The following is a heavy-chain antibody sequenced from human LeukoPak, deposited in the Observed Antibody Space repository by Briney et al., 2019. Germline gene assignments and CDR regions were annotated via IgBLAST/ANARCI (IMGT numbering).Heavy chain of an antibody. D-gene: IGHD5-24*01. CDR1: GFTVSSNY. CDR2: IYSGGST. V-gene: IGHV3-53*01. J-gene: IGHJ4*02. CDR3: ARGDGYNYWDY. Sequence: GGSLRLSCAASGFTVSSNYMSWVRQAPGKGLEWVSVIYSGGSTYYADSVKGRSTISRDNSKNTVYLQMDSLRAEDTAVYYCARGDGYNYWDYWGQGTLVTVSS.